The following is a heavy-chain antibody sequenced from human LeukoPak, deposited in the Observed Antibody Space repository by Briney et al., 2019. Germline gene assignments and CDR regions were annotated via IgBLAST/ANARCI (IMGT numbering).Heavy chain of an antibody. CDR3: AKDRFRWAFDY. D-gene: IGHD5-24*01. CDR2: FGGGSDT. CDR1: GFGFSGNA. V-gene: IGHV3-23*01. J-gene: IGHJ4*02. Sequence: GGSLRLSCAAAGFGFSGNAMAWVRQAPGKGLEWVSGFGGGSDTYYADSVKGRFTISRDDSKDTLYLQMNNLRAEDTAVYYCAKDRFRWAFDYWGQGALVTVSP.